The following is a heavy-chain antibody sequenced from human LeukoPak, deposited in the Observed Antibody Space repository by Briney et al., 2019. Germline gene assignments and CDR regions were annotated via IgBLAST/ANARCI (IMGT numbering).Heavy chain of an antibody. CDR2: IYYSGST. V-gene: IGHV4-59*08. D-gene: IGHD2-21*02. CDR3: ARRCGGDCPFDY. Sequence: PSETLSLTCTVSGGSISSYYWSWIRQPPGKGLEWIGYIYYSGSTNYNPSLKSRVTISVDTSKNRFSLKLSSVTAADTAVYYCARRCGGDCPFDYWGQGTLVTVSS. CDR1: GGSISSYY. J-gene: IGHJ4*02.